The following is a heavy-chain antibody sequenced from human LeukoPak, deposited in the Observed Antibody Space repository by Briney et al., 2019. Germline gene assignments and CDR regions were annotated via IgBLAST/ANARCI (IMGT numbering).Heavy chain of an antibody. CDR3: ARDSAGTCSGAGCDPDDFDY. CDR1: GFTFSDYY. J-gene: IGHJ4*02. Sequence: GGSLRLSCAAAGFTFSDYYMTWVRRAPGKGLEWISHISGRSTDTNYADSVKGRFTISRDNAKNSLYLQMTSLRVEDAAVYYCARDSAGTCSGAGCDPDDFDYWGQGNLVTVSS. D-gene: IGHD2-15*01. CDR2: ISGRSTDT. V-gene: IGHV3-11*06.